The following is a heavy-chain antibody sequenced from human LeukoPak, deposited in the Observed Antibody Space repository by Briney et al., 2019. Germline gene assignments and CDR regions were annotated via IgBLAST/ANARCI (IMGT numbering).Heavy chain of an antibody. D-gene: IGHD6-6*01. CDR3: VKPSSSSVGNYYYYGMDV. Sequence: PGGSLRLSCAASGFTFSSYAMSWVRQAPGKGLEYVSAISSNGGSTYYADSVKGRFTISRDNSKNTLYLQMSSLRAEDTAVYYCVKPSSSSVGNYYYYGMDVWGQGTTVTVSS. J-gene: IGHJ6*02. CDR2: ISSNGGST. CDR1: GFTFSSYA. V-gene: IGHV3-64D*09.